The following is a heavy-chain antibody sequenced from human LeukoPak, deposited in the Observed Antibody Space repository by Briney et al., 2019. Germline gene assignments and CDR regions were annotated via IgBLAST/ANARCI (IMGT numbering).Heavy chain of an antibody. D-gene: IGHD4-17*01. CDR1: GYTFTSYY. Sequence: ASVKVSCKASGYTFTSYYMHWVRQAPGQGLEWMGIINPSGGSTSYAQKFQGRVTMTRDMSTSTVYMELSSLRSEDTAVYYCATSTGDLDDYYYYYMDVWGKGTTVTVSS. J-gene: IGHJ6*03. CDR2: INPSGGST. V-gene: IGHV1-46*01. CDR3: ATSTGDLDDYYYYYMDV.